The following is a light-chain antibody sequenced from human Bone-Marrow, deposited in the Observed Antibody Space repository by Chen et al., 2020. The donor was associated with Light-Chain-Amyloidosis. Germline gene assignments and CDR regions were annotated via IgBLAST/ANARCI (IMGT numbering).Light chain of an antibody. J-gene: IGLJ3*02. V-gene: IGLV3-21*02. Sequence: SYVLTQPSSVSVAPGQPATIACGGNTIGSTSVHWYQQTPGQAPLLVVYDDSARPSGIPERLADSNSGNTATLTISRVEAGDEADYYCQGWDRSSDRPVFGGGTKLTVL. CDR2: DDS. CDR3: QGWDRSSDRPV. CDR1: TIGSTS.